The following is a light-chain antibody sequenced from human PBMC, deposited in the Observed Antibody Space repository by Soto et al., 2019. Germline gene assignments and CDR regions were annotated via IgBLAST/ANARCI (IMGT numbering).Light chain of an antibody. CDR3: TSFTSSSTKV. Sequence: QSVLTQPASVSGSPGQSITISCTGTSGDVDAFDYVSWYQQHPGKAPKLMIFEVSDRPSGVSDRLSGSKSGSTASLTISGLQAEDEADYFCTSFTSSSTKVFGTGTKVTVL. CDR1: SGDVDAFDY. V-gene: IGLV2-14*01. J-gene: IGLJ1*01. CDR2: EVS.